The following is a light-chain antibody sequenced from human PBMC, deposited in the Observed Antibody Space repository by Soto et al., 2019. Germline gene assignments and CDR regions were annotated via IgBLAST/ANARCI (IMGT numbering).Light chain of an antibody. CDR2: DAS. V-gene: IGKV1-5*01. CDR3: QQYNTYST. Sequence: DIQMTQSPSTLSGSVGDRVTITCRASQTISSWLAWYQQKPGKAPKLLIYDASTLESGVPSRFSGSRSGTEFTLTISSLQPDDFATYYCQQYNTYSTFGQGTRLEIK. CDR1: QTISSW. J-gene: IGKJ5*01.